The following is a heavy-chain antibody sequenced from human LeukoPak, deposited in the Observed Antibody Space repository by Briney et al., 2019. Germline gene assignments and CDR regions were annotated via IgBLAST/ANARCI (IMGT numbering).Heavy chain of an antibody. V-gene: IGHV3-7*01. CDR2: IKQDGSEK. CDR3: ARESRY. J-gene: IGHJ4*02. Sequence: GGSLRLSCGASGFTFSSYWRSWVRQAPGKGLEWVANIKQDGSEKYYVDSVKGRFTISRDNAKNSLYLQMNSLRAEDTAVYYCARESRYWGQGTLVTVSS. CDR1: GFTFSSYW.